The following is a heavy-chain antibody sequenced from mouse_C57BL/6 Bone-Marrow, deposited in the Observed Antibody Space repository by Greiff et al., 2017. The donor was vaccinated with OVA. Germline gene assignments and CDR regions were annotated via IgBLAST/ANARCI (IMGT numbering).Heavy chain of an antibody. CDR1: GYTFTSYG. D-gene: IGHD1-1*01. Sequence: VKLQESGAELARPGASVKLSCKASGYTFTSYGISWVKQRTGQGLEWIGEIYPRSGNTYYNEKFKGKATLTADKSSSTAYMELRSLTSEDSAVYFCARLLPFAYWGQGTLVTVSA. J-gene: IGHJ3*01. CDR2: IYPRSGNT. V-gene: IGHV1-81*01. CDR3: ARLLPFAY.